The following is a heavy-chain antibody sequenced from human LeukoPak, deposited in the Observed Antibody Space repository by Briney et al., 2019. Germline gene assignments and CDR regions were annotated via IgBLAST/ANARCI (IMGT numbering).Heavy chain of an antibody. V-gene: IGHV5-51*01. Sequence: GESLMISCKGSGYSFSSYWIGWVRQMPGKGLEWMGIVYPGDSDTTYSPPFQGQVTISADKSISTAYLQWSSLKASDTAMYYCARHRRRSIIGTASSRGFDSWGQGTLVTVSS. CDR2: VYPGDSDT. CDR1: GYSFSSYW. J-gene: IGHJ4*02. CDR3: ARHRRRSIIGTASSRGFDS. D-gene: IGHD3-10*01.